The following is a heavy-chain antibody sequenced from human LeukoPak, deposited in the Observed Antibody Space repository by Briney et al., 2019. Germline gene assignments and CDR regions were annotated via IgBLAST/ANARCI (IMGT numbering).Heavy chain of an antibody. J-gene: IGHJ4*02. Sequence: GGSLRLSCTASGFTFGDYAMSWFRQAPGKGLEWVGFIRSKAYGGTTDYAAPVKGRFTISRDDSKNTLYLQMNSLTTEDTAVFYCSTDRYYYDSSPRYWGQGTLVTVSS. CDR1: GFTFGDYA. CDR2: IRSKAYGGTT. D-gene: IGHD3-22*01. V-gene: IGHV3-49*03. CDR3: STDRYYYDSSPRY.